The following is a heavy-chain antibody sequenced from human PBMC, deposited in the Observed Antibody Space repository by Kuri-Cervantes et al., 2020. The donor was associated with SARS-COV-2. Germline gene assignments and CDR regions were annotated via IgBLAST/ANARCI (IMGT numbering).Heavy chain of an antibody. D-gene: IGHD6-19*01. V-gene: IGHV3-7*03. CDR3: AKDLTIAVAGFNWYFDL. Sequence: GESLKISCAASGFTFSSYWMSWVRQAPGKGLEWVASINQDGSEKYYVDSVKGRFTISRDNSKNTLYLQMNSLRAEDTAVYYYAKDLTIAVAGFNWYFDLWGRGTLVTVSS. CDR1: GFTFSSYW. J-gene: IGHJ2*01. CDR2: INQDGSEK.